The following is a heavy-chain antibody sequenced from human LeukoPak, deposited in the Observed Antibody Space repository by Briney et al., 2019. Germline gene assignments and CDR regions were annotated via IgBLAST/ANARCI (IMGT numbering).Heavy chain of an antibody. CDR3: ARVGSSWYGNHYYYMDV. J-gene: IGHJ6*03. CDR2: IIPIFGTA. D-gene: IGHD6-13*01. Sequence: EASVKVSCKASGGTFSSYAISWVRQAPGQGLEWMGGIIPIFGTANYAQKFQGRVTITADESTSTAYMELSSLRSEDTAVYYCARVGSSWYGNHYYYMDVWGKGTTVTVSS. V-gene: IGHV1-69*01. CDR1: GGTFSSYA.